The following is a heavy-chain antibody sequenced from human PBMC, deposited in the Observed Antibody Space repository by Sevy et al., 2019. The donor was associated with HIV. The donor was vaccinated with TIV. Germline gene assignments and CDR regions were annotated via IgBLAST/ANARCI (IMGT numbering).Heavy chain of an antibody. V-gene: IGHV3-7*01. J-gene: IGHJ4*02. Sequence: GGSLRLSCAASGFSFSSYWMTWVRQAPGKGLEWVATMNQDGTEKDYVDSVKGRFTISRNNTKTSLFLQMNSLSAEDTAVYYCVREGLGGYSDSLDCWGQGTLVTVSS. CDR1: GFSFSSYW. CDR2: MNQDGTEK. CDR3: VREGLGGYSDSLDC. D-gene: IGHD5-18*01.